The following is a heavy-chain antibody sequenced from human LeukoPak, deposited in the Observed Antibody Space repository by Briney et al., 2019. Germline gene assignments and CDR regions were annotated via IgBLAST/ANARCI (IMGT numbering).Heavy chain of an antibody. CDR1: GGSISSGGYS. J-gene: IGHJ3*02. CDR3: ARHRGYSYGFDAFDI. Sequence: TPSQTLSLTCAVSGGSISSGGYSWSWIRQPPGKGLEWIGYIYHSGSTYYNPSLKSRVTISVDRSKNQFSLKLSSVTAADTAVYYCARHRGYSYGFDAFDIWGQGTMVTVSS. CDR2: IYHSGST. V-gene: IGHV4-30-2*01. D-gene: IGHD5-18*01.